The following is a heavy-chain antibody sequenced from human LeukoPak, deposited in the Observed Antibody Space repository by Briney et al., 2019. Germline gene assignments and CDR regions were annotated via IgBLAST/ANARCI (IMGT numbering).Heavy chain of an antibody. V-gene: IGHV4-31*03. Sequence: PSQTLSLTCTVSGGSISSGGYYWSWIRQHPGKGLEWIGYIYYSGSTYYNPSLKSRVTISVDTSKNQFSLKLSSVTAADTAVYYCARGGVGPTHWFDPWGQGTRVTVSS. D-gene: IGHD1-26*01. J-gene: IGHJ5*02. CDR1: GGSISSGGYY. CDR2: IYYSGST. CDR3: ARGGVGPTHWFDP.